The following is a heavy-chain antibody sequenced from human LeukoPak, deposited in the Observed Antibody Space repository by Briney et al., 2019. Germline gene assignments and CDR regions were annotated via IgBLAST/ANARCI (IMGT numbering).Heavy chain of an antibody. J-gene: IGHJ4*02. V-gene: IGHV3-23*01. CDR3: AKELLVGTTYARPFDY. CDR1: GFTFSTYA. CDR2: ISISGSST. Sequence: GGSLRLSCAASGFTFSTYAMSWVRQAPGRGLEWVSTISISGSSTYYADSVEGRFTISRDNSKNTLYLQMNSLRAEDTAVYYCAKELLVGTTYARPFDYWGQGTLVTVPS. D-gene: IGHD1-26*01.